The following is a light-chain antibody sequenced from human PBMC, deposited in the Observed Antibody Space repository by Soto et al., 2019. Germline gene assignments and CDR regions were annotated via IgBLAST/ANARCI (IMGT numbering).Light chain of an antibody. J-gene: IGLJ1*01. CDR1: SSDVGGYNY. Sequence: SALTQPPSASGSPGQSVTISCTGTSSDVGGYNYVSWYQQHPGKAPKLTIYEVSKRPSGVPDRFSGSKSGNTASLTVSGLQAEDEADYYCSSYAGSNNYVFGTGTKVTVL. CDR2: EVS. V-gene: IGLV2-8*01. CDR3: SSYAGSNNYV.